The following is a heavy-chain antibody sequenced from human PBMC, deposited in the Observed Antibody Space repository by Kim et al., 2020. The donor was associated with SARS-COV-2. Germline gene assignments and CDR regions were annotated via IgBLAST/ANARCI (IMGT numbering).Heavy chain of an antibody. D-gene: IGHD5-12*01. J-gene: IGHJ5*02. CDR2: IYGGGSST. CDR3: AKAYTGYDNWFDP. CDR1: GFTFSTYA. Sequence: GGSLRLSCVASGFTFSTYAMSWVRQAPGKGLEWVSLIYGGGSSTYYADSVNGRFTISRDNSKNTLYLQMNSLRDEDTAVYYCAKAYTGYDNWFDPWGQGT. V-gene: IGHV3-23*03.